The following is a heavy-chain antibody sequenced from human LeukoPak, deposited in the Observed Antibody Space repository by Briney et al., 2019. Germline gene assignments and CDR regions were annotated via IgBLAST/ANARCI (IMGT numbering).Heavy chain of an antibody. J-gene: IGHJ3*02. CDR1: GFTFRTYG. CDR3: AKANYNYYDSSGHDAFDI. Sequence: GGSLRLSCAASGFTFRTYGMQWVRQAPGKGLEWVSAISGSGGSTYYADSVKGRFTISRDNSKNTLYLQMNSLRAEDTAVYYCAKANYNYYDSSGHDAFDIWGQGTMVTVSS. D-gene: IGHD3-22*01. V-gene: IGHV3-23*01. CDR2: ISGSGGST.